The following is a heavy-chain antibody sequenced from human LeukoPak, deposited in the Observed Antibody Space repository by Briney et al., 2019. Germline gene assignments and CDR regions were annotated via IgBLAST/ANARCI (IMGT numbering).Heavy chain of an antibody. V-gene: IGHV3-7*04. Sequence: GGSLRLSCAASGFTISSYWMTWVRQAPGKGLELVAIINQDGSEKYYADSLKGRFTISRDNAKNSFFLQMNSLRAEDTAVYYCARLNYYAFDYWGQGTLVTVSS. D-gene: IGHD3-10*01. CDR1: GFTISSYW. J-gene: IGHJ4*02. CDR2: INQDGSEK. CDR3: ARLNYYAFDY.